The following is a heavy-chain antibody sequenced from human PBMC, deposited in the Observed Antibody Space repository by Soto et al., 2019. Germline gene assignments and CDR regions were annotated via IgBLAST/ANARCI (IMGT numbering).Heavy chain of an antibody. D-gene: IGHD4-17*01. CDR2: ISGSGGST. J-gene: IGHJ4*02. CDR3: AKEPDYGDYFDY. V-gene: IGHV3-23*01. CDR1: GFTFSSYA. Sequence: EVQLLESGGGLVQPGGSLRLSCAATGFTFSSYAMSWVRQAPGKGLEWVSAISGSGGSTYYSDSVKGRFTISRDNSKNTLYLQMNILRAEDTAVYYCAKEPDYGDYFDYWGQGTLVTVSS.